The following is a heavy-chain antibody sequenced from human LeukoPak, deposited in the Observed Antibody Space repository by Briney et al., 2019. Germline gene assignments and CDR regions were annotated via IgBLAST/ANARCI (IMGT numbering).Heavy chain of an antibody. CDR1: GDSVSSKSAA. D-gene: IGHD1-26*01. Sequence: SQTLSLTCALSGDSVSSKSAAWNWVRQSPSRGLEWLGRTYYRSKRSSGYAESVKSRISIKPDTSKNQFSLQLKSVTPEDTAIYYCARSQTGGTFHHWGQRALLTVSS. J-gene: IGHJ4*02. CDR3: ARSQTGGTFHH. CDR2: TYYRSKRSS. V-gene: IGHV6-1*01.